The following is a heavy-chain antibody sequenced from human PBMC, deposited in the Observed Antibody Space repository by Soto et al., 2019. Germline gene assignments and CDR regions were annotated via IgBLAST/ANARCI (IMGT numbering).Heavy chain of an antibody. D-gene: IGHD1-1*01. Sequence: PSETLSLTCTVSGAPMSSGGYYWTWIRQSPGKGLEWIGYIYYSGSTNYNPSLKSRVSISVDTSKNQFSLKLSSVTAADTAVYYCARWRQLPTYYYYGMEVWGQGTTVTVSS. CDR3: ARWRQLPTYYYYGMEV. J-gene: IGHJ6*02. V-gene: IGHV4-61*08. CDR2: IYYSGST. CDR1: GAPMSSGGYY.